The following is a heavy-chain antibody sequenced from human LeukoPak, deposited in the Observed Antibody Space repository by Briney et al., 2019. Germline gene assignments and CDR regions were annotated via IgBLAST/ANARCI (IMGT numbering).Heavy chain of an antibody. V-gene: IGHV3-21*01. Sequence: GGSPRLSCAASGFTFSSYSMNWVRQAPGKGLEWVSSISSSSSYIYYADSVKGRFTISRDNAKNSLYLQMNSLRAEDTAVYYCARDSSYYDSSGYYYRGYAFDIWGQGTMVTVSS. CDR2: ISSSSSYI. CDR1: GFTFSSYS. CDR3: ARDSSYYDSSGYYYRGYAFDI. J-gene: IGHJ3*02. D-gene: IGHD3-22*01.